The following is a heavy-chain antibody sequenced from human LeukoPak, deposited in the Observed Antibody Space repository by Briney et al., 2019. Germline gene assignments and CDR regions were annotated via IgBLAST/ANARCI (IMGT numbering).Heavy chain of an antibody. CDR1: GFTVSSNY. D-gene: IGHD5-18*01. V-gene: IGHV3-53*01. CDR2: IYSGGST. Sequence: PGGSLRLSCAASGFTVSSNYMSWVRQAPGKGLEWVSVIYSGGSTYYADSVKGRFTISRDNSKNTLYLQMNSLRAEDTAVYYCARVDTYSYGYYYWVQGTLVTVSS. CDR3: ARVDTYSYGYYY. J-gene: IGHJ4*02.